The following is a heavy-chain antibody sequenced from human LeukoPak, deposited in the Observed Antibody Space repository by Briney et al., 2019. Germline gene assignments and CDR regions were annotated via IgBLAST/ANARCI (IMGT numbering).Heavy chain of an antibody. J-gene: IGHJ3*02. D-gene: IGHD3-22*01. V-gene: IGHV4-34*01. CDR2: INHSGSA. CDR1: GGSFSGYY. CDR3: ARYSSGYSLDAFDI. Sequence: SETLSLTCAVYGGSFSGYYWSWIRQPPGKGLEWFGEINHSGSAKYNPSLKSRVTISVDTSKNQFSLKLSSVTAADTAVYYCARYSSGYSLDAFDIWGQGTMVTVSA.